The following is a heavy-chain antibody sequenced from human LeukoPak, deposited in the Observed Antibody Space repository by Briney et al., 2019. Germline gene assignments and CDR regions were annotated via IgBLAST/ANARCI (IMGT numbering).Heavy chain of an antibody. D-gene: IGHD3-10*01. CDR3: AKDQDFDLRGSRSLDY. V-gene: IGHV3-9*01. CDR1: GFTFDDYA. Sequence: PGGSLRLSCAASGFTFDDYAMHWVRQAPGKGLEWVSGISWNSGSIGYADSVKGRFTISRDNAKNSLYLQMNSLRAEDTALYYCAKDQDFDLRGSRSLDYWGQGTLVTVSS. CDR2: ISWNSGSI. J-gene: IGHJ4*02.